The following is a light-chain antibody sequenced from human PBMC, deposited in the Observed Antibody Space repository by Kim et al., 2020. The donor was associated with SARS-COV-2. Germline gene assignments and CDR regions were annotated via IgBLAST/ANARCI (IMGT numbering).Light chain of an antibody. CDR3: SSYTSSSPWV. J-gene: IGLJ3*02. CDR2: EVS. Sequence: GQSVTISCTGTSRDIGNYNRVSWYQQPPGTAPKLMIYEVSNRPSGVPDRFSGSKSGNTASLTISGLQAEDEADYYCSSYTSSSPWVFGGGTQLTVL. CDR1: SRDIGNYNR. V-gene: IGLV2-18*02.